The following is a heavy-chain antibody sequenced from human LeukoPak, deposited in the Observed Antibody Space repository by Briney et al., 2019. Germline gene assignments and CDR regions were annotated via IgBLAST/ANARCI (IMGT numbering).Heavy chain of an antibody. J-gene: IGHJ3*01. V-gene: IGHV1-2*02. Sequence: ASVTVSCEASGYRFTGYYLHWVRQAPGQGLERMGWINPNSGATNYAQKFQGRVTMTRDTSTSTAYMVLRRLESDDTAVYYCAKQWELLFNFDVWGQGTMVTVSS. D-gene: IGHD4-23*01. CDR1: GYRFTGYY. CDR2: INPNSGAT. CDR3: AKQWELLFNFDV.